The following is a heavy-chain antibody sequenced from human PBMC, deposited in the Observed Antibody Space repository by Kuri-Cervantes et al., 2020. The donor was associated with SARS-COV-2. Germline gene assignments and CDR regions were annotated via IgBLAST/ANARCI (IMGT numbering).Heavy chain of an antibody. CDR1: GFTFSDYY. J-gene: IGHJ3*02. Sequence: GESLKISCAASGFTFSDYYMSWIRQAPGKGLEWVSYISSSGSTIYYADSVKGRFTISRDNAKNSLYLQMNSLRAEDTAVYYCASPRPSGYSYGHDAFDIWGQGTMVTVSS. V-gene: IGHV3-11*04. CDR2: ISSSGSTI. D-gene: IGHD5-18*01. CDR3: ASPRPSGYSYGHDAFDI.